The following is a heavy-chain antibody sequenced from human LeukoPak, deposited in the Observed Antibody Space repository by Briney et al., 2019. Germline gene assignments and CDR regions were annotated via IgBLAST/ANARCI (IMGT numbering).Heavy chain of an antibody. V-gene: IGHV3-21*01. CDR3: ARSPAGRDYLDY. CDR1: GFTFSSYS. D-gene: IGHD6-19*01. CDR2: ISSSSSYI. Sequence: GGSLRLSCAASGFTFSSYSMNWVRQAPGKGLEWVSSISSSSSYIYYADSVKGRFTISRDNAKNSLYLQMNSLRAEDTAVYYCARSPAGRDYLDYWGQGTLVTVSS. J-gene: IGHJ4*02.